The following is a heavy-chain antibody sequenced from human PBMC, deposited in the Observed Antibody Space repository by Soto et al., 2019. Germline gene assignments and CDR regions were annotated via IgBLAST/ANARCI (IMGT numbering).Heavy chain of an antibody. CDR3: AKEKIASTVADFFDY. CDR2: ISGSGSST. Sequence: PGGSLRRSCEASGFTFNNYAMTWVRQTPGKGLQWVSTISGSGSSTFYADSVRGRFTISRDNSKNTLYLQMNSLRAEDTALYYCAKEKIASTVADFFDYWGQGTLVTVSS. J-gene: IGHJ4*02. CDR1: GFTFNNYA. V-gene: IGHV3-23*01. D-gene: IGHD6-19*01.